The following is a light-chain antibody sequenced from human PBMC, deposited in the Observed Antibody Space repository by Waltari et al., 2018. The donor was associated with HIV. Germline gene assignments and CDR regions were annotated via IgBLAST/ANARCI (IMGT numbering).Light chain of an antibody. J-gene: IGKJ1*01. CDR3: QQYNRRPPWT. CDR1: ENVYTN. Sequence: ETVMTQSPATLSVSPGERATLSCRASENVYTNLAWYQQKPGQAPRLLIYAASIRDTGVPVRFSGSGSGTVFTLTINILQSEDFAVYYCQQYNRRPPWTFGQGTKVEVK. V-gene: IGKV3D-15*03. CDR2: AAS.